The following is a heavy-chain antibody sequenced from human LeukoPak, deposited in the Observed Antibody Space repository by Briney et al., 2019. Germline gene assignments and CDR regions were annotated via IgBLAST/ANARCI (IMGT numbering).Heavy chain of an antibody. CDR3: ARIGLEYSSSSGIDY. Sequence: SGPALVKPTQTLTLTCTFSGFSLSTSGMCVSWIRQPPGKALEWLARIDWDDDKYYSTSLKTRLTISKDTSKNQVVLTMTNMDPVDIATYYCARIGLEYSSSSGIDYWGQGTLVTVSS. V-gene: IGHV2-70*11. J-gene: IGHJ4*02. D-gene: IGHD6-6*01. CDR1: GFSLSTSGMC. CDR2: IDWDDDK.